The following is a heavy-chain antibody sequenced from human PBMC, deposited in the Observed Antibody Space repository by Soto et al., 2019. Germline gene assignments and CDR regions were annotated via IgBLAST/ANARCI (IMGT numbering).Heavy chain of an antibody. CDR3: AKDPTYYGSGSYVDY. D-gene: IGHD3-10*01. J-gene: IGHJ4*02. Sequence: PGGSLRLSCAASGFIFSSYGMNWVRQAPGKGLEWVAVMSFDGSIKYYADSVKGRFTISRDNSKNTLYLQMDSLRAEDTAVYYCAKDPTYYGSGSYVDYWGQGTLVTVS. CDR2: MSFDGSIK. CDR1: GFIFSSYG. V-gene: IGHV3-30*18.